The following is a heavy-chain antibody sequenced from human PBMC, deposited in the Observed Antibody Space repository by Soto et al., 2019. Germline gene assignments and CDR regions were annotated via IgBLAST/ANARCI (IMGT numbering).Heavy chain of an antibody. CDR3: ARAVVPAATSRDPYCGGDCSHWYFDL. J-gene: IGHJ2*01. CDR1: GYTFTGYY. CDR2: INPNSGGT. D-gene: IGHD2-21*01. V-gene: IGHV1-2*04. Sequence: GASVKVSCKASGYTFTGYYMHWVRQAPGQGLEWMGWINPNSGGTNYAQKFQGWVTMTRDTSISTAYMELSRLRSDDTAVYYCARAVVPAATSRDPYCGGDCSHWYFDLWGRGTLVTVSS.